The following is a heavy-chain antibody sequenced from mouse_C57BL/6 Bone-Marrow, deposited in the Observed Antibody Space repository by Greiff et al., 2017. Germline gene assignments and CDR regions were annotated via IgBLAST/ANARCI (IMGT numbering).Heavy chain of an antibody. Sequence: QVQLKQSGAELARPGASVKLSCKASGYTFTSYGISWVKQRTGQGLEWIGEIYPRSGNTYYNEKFKGKATLTADKSSSTAYMELRSLTSEDSAVYFCARSPGGYCDYWGQGTTLTVSS. V-gene: IGHV1-81*01. CDR2: IYPRSGNT. CDR1: GYTFTSYG. CDR3: ARSPGGYCDY. J-gene: IGHJ2*01.